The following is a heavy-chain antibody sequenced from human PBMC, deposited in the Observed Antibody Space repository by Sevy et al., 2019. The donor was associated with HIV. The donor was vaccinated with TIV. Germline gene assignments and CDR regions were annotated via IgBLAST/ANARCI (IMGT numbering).Heavy chain of an antibody. J-gene: IGHJ4*02. D-gene: IGHD2-8*01. CDR1: GFTFAKYS. CDR2: FSFGCGRI. CDR3: AREGCTQPHDY. V-gene: IGHV3-23*01. Sequence: GGSLRLSCAASGFTFAKYSMSWVRQAPGKGLEWVSTFSFGCGRINYADSVKGRFTISRDDSKNTLFLQMNSLRAEDTGTYVCAREGCTQPHDYWGQGTLVTVSS.